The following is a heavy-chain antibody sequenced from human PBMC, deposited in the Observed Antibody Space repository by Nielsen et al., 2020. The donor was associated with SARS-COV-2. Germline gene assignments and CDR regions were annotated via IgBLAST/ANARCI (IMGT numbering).Heavy chain of an antibody. Sequence: GESLKISCAASGFTFSSYWMNWVRQAPGKGLEWVANIKEDGSEKYYADSVKGRFTISRDNAKDLLYLQMNSLRAEDTAVYYCARDGQGQQLVRRYYYYYGMDVWGQGTTVTVSS. CDR1: GFTFSSYW. D-gene: IGHD6-13*01. CDR2: IKEDGSEK. V-gene: IGHV3-7*01. J-gene: IGHJ6*02. CDR3: ARDGQGQQLVRRYYYYYGMDV.